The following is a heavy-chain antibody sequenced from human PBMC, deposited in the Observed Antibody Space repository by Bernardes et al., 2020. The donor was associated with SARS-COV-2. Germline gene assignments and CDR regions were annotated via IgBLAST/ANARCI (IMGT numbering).Heavy chain of an antibody. V-gene: IGHV3-7*03. CDR2: IKPDGFEK. CDR1: GITFSSCS. J-gene: IGHJ4*02. D-gene: IGHD1-26*01. CDR3: ASSSGSYPQFDY. Sequence: GGSLRLSCAASGITFSSCSMSWVRQAPGKGLEWVANIKPDGFEKYYVDSVKGRFTISRDNTKRSLYLQMNSLRAEDTAVYYCASSSGSYPQFDYWGQGTLVTVSS.